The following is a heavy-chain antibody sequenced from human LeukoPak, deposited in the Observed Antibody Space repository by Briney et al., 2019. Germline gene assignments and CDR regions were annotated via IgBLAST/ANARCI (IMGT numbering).Heavy chain of an antibody. D-gene: IGHD1-26*01. CDR3: AKAGLYSGSYYLQLAY. V-gene: IGHV3-23*01. CDR2: VTDSGGGT. J-gene: IGHJ4*02. CDR1: GFTFSTYA. Sequence: GGSLRLSCAASGFTFSTYAVTWVRQAPGKGLEWVSGVTDSGGGTYYADSVKGRFTISRDNSKNTLYLQMNSLRVEDTAVYYCAKAGLYSGSYYLQLAYWGQGTLVTVSS.